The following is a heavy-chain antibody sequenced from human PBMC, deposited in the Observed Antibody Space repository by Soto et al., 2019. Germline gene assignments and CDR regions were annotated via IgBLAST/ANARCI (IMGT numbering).Heavy chain of an antibody. V-gene: IGHV3-30-3*01. Sequence: PGGSLRLSCAASGFTFSSYAMHWVRQAPGKGLEWVAVISYDGSNKYYADSVKGRFTISRDNSKNTLYLQMNSLRAEDTAVYYCARAMERPLNAFDIWGQGTMVTVSS. D-gene: IGHD1-1*01. J-gene: IGHJ3*02. CDR1: GFTFSSYA. CDR3: ARAMERPLNAFDI. CDR2: ISYDGSNK.